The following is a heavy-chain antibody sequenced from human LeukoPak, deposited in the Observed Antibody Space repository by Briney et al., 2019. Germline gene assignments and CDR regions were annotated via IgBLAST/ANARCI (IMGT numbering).Heavy chain of an antibody. Sequence: ASVKVSCKASGGTFSSYAISWVRQAPGQGLEWMGGIIPIFGTANYAQKFQGRVTITADESTSTAYMELSSLRSEDTAVYYCATHPVDCSGGSCKYNWFDPWGQGTLVTVSS. CDR1: GGTFSSYA. J-gene: IGHJ5*02. D-gene: IGHD2-15*01. CDR2: IIPIFGTA. V-gene: IGHV1-69*13. CDR3: ATHPVDCSGGSCKYNWFDP.